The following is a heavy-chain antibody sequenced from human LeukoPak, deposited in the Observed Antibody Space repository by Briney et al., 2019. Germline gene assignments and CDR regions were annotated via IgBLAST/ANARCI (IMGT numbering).Heavy chain of an antibody. CDR3: ATAEYCSGGSCRGYYYYYGKDV. V-gene: IGHV1-24*01. D-gene: IGHD2-15*01. CDR2: FDPEDGET. Sequence: ASVKVSCKVSGYTLTELSMHWVRQAPGKGLEWMGGFDPEDGETIYAQKFQGRVTMTEDTSTDTAYMELSSLRSEDTAVYYCATAEYCSGGSCRGYYYYYGKDVWGQGTTVTVSS. CDR1: GYTLTELS. J-gene: IGHJ6*02.